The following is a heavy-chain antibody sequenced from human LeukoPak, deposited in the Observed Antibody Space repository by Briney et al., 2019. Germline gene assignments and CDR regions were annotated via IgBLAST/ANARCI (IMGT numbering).Heavy chain of an antibody. CDR1: GSTFSSYW. CDR2: IKQDGSEE. V-gene: IGHV3-7*01. CDR3: ARDDTVTTRVGFID. D-gene: IGHD4-17*01. J-gene: IGHJ4*02. Sequence: GGSLRLSCAASGSTFSSYWMSWVRQAPGKGLEWVANIKQDGSEEYYVDSVKGRFTISRDNTKNSLYLQMNSLRAEDTAVYYCARDDTVTTRVGFIDWGQGTLVTVSS.